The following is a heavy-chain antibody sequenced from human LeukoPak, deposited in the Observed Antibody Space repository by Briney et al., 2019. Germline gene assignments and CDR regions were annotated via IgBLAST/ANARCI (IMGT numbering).Heavy chain of an antibody. CDR1: GGSFSGYY. V-gene: IGHV4-34*01. CDR3: AMGGGGSYFAFDY. D-gene: IGHD1-26*01. CDR2: INHSGST. J-gene: IGHJ4*02. Sequence: SETLSLTCAVYGGSFSGYYWSWIRQPPGKGLEWIGEINHSGSTNYNPSLKSRVTISVDTSKNQFSLKLSSVTAADTAVYYCAMGGGGSYFAFDYWGQGTLVTVSS.